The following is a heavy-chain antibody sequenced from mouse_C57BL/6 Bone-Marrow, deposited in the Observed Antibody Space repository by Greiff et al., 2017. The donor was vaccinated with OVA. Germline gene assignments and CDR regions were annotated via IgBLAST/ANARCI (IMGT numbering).Heavy chain of an antibody. CDR3: ERGYSNYYAMDY. D-gene: IGHD2-5*01. V-gene: IGHV1-15*01. Sequence: QVQRKESGAELVRPGASVTLSCKASGYTFTDYEMHWVKQTPVHGLEWIGAIDPETGGTAYNQKFKGKAILTADKSSSTAYMELRSLTSEDSAVCYSERGYSNYYAMDYWGQGTTVTVSS. J-gene: IGHJ4*01. CDR2: IDPETGGT. CDR1: GYTFTDYE.